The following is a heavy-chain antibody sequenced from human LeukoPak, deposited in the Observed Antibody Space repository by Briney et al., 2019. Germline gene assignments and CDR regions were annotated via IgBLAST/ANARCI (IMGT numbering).Heavy chain of an antibody. CDR2: ISGYNGKT. J-gene: IGHJ4*02. D-gene: IGHD3-16*01. V-gene: IGHV1-18*01. Sequence: ASVKVSCKTSGYTFSSYGIAWVRQAPGQGLEWMGWISGYNGKTNYAENLQGRVTMTTDTSTSTGYMELRSLRSDDTAVYYCARDSHRTYYDYVWGSYIGYWGQGTLVTVSS. CDR1: GYTFSSYG. CDR3: ARDSHRTYYDYVWGSYIGY.